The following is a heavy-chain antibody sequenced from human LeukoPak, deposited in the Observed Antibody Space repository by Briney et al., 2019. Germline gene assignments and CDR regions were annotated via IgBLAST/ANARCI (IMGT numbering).Heavy chain of an antibody. D-gene: IGHD3-10*01. J-gene: IGHJ5*02. V-gene: IGHV1-8*03. CDR1: GYTFTNYD. CDR3: ARTNYYGSGSYYSNWFDP. CDR2: MNPNDGRT. Sequence: ASVKVSCEASGYTFTNYDINWVRRATGQGLEWMGWMNPNDGRTGYAQEFQGRVTLTRDTSISTAYMELSSLRSEDTAVYYCARTNYYGSGSYYSNWFDPWGQGTLVTVSS.